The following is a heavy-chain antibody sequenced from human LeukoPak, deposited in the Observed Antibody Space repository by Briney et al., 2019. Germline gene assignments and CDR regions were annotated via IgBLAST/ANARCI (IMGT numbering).Heavy chain of an antibody. CDR1: GNTFTNNG. J-gene: IGHJ5*02. Sequence: ASVKVSCKASGNTFTNNGISWVRQAPGQGLEWMGWISAYNGNTNYAQKFQGRVTMTRDMSTSTVYMELSSLRSEDTAVYYCAQGGYCSSTSCSNPPGGWFDPWGQGTLVTVSS. CDR2: ISAYNGNT. V-gene: IGHV1-18*01. CDR3: AQGGYCSSTSCSNPPGGWFDP. D-gene: IGHD2-2*01.